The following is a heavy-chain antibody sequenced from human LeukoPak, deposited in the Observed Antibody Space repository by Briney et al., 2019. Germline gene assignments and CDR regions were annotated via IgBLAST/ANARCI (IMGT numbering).Heavy chain of an antibody. V-gene: IGHV3-23*01. D-gene: IGHD6-19*01. J-gene: IGHJ4*02. CDR1: GFTFNTYA. Sequence: PGGSLRLSCAASGFTFNTYAMSWVRQAPGKGLEWVSAISVSGGSTYYADSVKGRFTISRDNSKNTLYLQMNSLRAEDTAVYYCAKVKEQQWLVRSSFDYWGQGTLVTVSS. CDR3: AKVKEQQWLVRSSFDY. CDR2: ISVSGGST.